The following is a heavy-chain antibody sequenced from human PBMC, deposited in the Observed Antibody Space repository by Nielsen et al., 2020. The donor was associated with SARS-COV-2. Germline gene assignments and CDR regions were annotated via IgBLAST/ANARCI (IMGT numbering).Heavy chain of an antibody. CDR2: IRSYANEYAT. J-gene: IGHJ4*02. CDR3: SSPTVAY. Sequence: GGSLRLSCVASGFTFSGSAMHWVRQASGKGLEWLGRIRSYANEYATAYTASVKGRFTISRDDSKNTVYLQMNSLKTEDTAVYYCSSPTVAYWGQGTLVTVSS. CDR1: GFTFSGSA. V-gene: IGHV3-73*01. D-gene: IGHD4-23*01.